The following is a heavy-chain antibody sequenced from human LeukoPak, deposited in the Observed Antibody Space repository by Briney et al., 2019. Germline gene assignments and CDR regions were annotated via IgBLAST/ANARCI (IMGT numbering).Heavy chain of an antibody. CDR2: FYSGGSS. V-gene: IGHV3-53*01. J-gene: IGHJ4*02. CDR1: GFTVRSIY. CDR3: ARDRGYGYGFSDY. Sequence: GGSLRLSCAASGFTVRSIYMTWVRQAPGKGLEWVSSFYSGGSSYYADSVKGRFIISRESSTDTLYLQMNSLRVEDTAVYFCARDRGYGYGFSDYWGQGTLVTVSS. D-gene: IGHD5-18*01.